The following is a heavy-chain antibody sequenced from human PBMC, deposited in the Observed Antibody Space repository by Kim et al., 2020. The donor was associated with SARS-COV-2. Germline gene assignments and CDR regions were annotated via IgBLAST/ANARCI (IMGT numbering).Heavy chain of an antibody. Sequence: SETLSLTCTVSGESLSSNGYDWTWIRQHPRTGLEWIGFISYNGRTSSNPALRSRVSMSMDASGNQFSLKMISVTVADTATYFCTRDRSSKQKLIRKKSDWYFDLWGRGTMVSVSA. J-gene: IGHJ2*01. CDR3: TRDRSSKQKLIRKKSDWYFDL. CDR1: GESLSSNGYD. D-gene: IGHD2-2*01. V-gene: IGHV4-31*03. CDR2: ISYNGRT.